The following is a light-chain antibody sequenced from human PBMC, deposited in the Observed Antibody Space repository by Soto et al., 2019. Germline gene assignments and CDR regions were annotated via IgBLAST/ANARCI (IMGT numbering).Light chain of an antibody. CDR1: SSDVGTRNF. J-gene: IGLJ1*01. CDR3: SSYTDSTNYV. V-gene: IGLV2-14*01. Sequence: QSVLTQPASVSGSPGQSITISCTGTSSDVGTRNFVSWYQQHPGKALKLMIYQVTNRPSGVSNRFSGSKSGNTASLTISGLQAEDEADYYCSSYTDSTNYVFGTGTKVTVL. CDR2: QVT.